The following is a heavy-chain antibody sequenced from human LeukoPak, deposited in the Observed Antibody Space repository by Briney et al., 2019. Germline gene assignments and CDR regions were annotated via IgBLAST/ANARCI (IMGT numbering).Heavy chain of an antibody. J-gene: IGHJ4*02. V-gene: IGHV3-23*01. CDR1: GFTFSSYA. Sequence: GGSLRLSCAAPGFTFSSYAMTWVRQAPGKGLDWVSAISGSGGTTYYADSVKGRFTISRDDSKNTLYLQMNSLRAEDTAVYYCAKSSPPPLRDWGRGTLVTVSS. CDR2: ISGSGGTT. CDR3: AKSSPPPLRD.